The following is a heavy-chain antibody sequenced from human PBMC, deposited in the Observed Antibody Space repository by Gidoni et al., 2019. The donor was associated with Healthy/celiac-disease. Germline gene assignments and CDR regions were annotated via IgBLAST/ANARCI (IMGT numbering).Heavy chain of an antibody. CDR2: IYTSWLT. J-gene: IGHJ6*02. Sequence: QVQLQESGPGLVKPSPTLSLTCTVSGGSISSGSYYWSWIRQPAGKGLEWMGRIYTSWLTNYNPSLKSRVTISVDTSKNQFSLKLSSVTAADTAVYYCARGGEVVPAAIPGYYYYGMDVWGQGTTVTVSS. V-gene: IGHV4-61*02. D-gene: IGHD2-2*02. CDR3: ARGGEVVPAAIPGYYYYGMDV. CDR1: GGSISSGSYY.